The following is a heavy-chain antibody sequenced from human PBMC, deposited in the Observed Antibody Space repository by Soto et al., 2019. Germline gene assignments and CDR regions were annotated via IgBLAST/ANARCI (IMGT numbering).Heavy chain of an antibody. D-gene: IGHD3-16*01. CDR3: ARDPFKPFGA. CDR1: GFTVSTHY. Sequence: EVQLVESGGGLVQPGGSLRLSCAASGFTVSTHYMSWFRQAPTKGLEWLSVIYRDGSAYYADSVKGRFTVSRASSENTLYLQINNLRAEDTAVYYCARDPFKPFGAWVKGTLVSVSS. V-gene: IGHV3-66*01. CDR2: IYRDGSA. J-gene: IGHJ5*02.